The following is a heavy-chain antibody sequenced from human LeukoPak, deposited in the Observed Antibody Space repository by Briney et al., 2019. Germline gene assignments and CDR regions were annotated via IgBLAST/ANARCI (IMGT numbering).Heavy chain of an antibody. CDR3: ARHYYDSSGYQS. J-gene: IGHJ4*02. Sequence: GASGKVSCKASGYTFTGYYMHWVRQAPGQGLEWMGWINPNSGGTNYAQKFQGRVTMTRDTSISTAYMDLSRLRSDDTAVYYCARHYYDSSGYQSRGQGTLVTVSS. V-gene: IGHV1-2*02. CDR1: GYTFTGYY. D-gene: IGHD3-22*01. CDR2: INPNSGGT.